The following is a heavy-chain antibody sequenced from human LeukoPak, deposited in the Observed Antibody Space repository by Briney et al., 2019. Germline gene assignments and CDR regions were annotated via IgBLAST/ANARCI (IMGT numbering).Heavy chain of an antibody. CDR2: ISYDGNIK. CDR1: GFSFSSYN. D-gene: IGHD4/OR15-4a*01. V-gene: IGHV3-30*03. Sequence: GTSLRLSCAASGFSFSSYNFHWVRQAPGKGLKWLGFISYDGNIKYEDSVKGRFTISRDNSKNTLYLQMNSLRPEDTAMYYCGRDFVNDAKARFDSWGQGTLVTVSS. J-gene: IGHJ4*02. CDR3: GRDFVNDAKARFDS.